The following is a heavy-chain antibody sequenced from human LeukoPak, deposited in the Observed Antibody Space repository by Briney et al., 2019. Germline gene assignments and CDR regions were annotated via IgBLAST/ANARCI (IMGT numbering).Heavy chain of an antibody. D-gene: IGHD4-23*01. CDR3: ARGNSRVKRWYFDY. CDR2: IYYSGST. CDR1: GGSISTYY. J-gene: IGHJ4*02. V-gene: IGHV4-59*01. Sequence: SETLSLTCTVSGGSISTYYWNWIRQPPGKGLEWIGYIYYSGSTNYNPSLKSRVTISVDTSKNQFSLKVSSVTAADTAVYYCARGNSRVKRWYFDYWGQGTLVTVSS.